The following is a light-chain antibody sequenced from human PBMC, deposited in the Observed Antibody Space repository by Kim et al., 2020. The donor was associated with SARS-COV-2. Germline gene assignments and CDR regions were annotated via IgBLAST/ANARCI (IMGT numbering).Light chain of an antibody. V-gene: IGLV3-19*01. J-gene: IGLJ2*01. Sequence: VALGQTVSITCQGDSLRSYYATWYQQKPRQAPLLVIFGRNNRPSGIPDRFSGSTSGNTASLTISGAQAEDEADFYCQSRDSGGNVVFGGGTKVTVL. CDR2: GRN. CDR3: QSRDSGGNVV. CDR1: SLRSYY.